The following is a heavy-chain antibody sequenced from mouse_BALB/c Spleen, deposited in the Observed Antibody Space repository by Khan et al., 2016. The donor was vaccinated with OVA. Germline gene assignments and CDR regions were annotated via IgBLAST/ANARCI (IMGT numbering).Heavy chain of an antibody. Sequence: QIQLVQSGPELKKPGETVRISCKASGYTFTTAGIQWVQKMPGKGLKWIGWINTHSGVPKYAQDFKGRFAFSLEISVNTAYLQLTNLKNEDTATFVCARVSAAYNRNDGGAIEYWGQGTSVTVSS. CDR1: GYTFTTAG. V-gene: IGHV9-4*02. J-gene: IGHJ4*01. D-gene: IGHD2-14*01. CDR3: ARVSAAYNRNDGGAIEY. CDR2: INTHSGVP.